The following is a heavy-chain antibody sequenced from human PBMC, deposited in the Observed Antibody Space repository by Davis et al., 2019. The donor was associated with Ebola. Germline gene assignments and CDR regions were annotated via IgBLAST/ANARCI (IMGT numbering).Heavy chain of an antibody. V-gene: IGHV3-23*01. CDR1: GFTFNNYA. D-gene: IGHD2-21*02. J-gene: IGHJ4*02. Sequence: GESLKISCAASGFTFNNYAMSWVRQAPGRGLEWVSVITSSGGSAYYADSVKGRFTISRDNSKNTLYLQMNSLRAEDTAVYYCARDRLPRTAYYFDSWGQGTLVTVSS. CDR3: ARDRLPRTAYYFDS. CDR2: ITSSGGSA.